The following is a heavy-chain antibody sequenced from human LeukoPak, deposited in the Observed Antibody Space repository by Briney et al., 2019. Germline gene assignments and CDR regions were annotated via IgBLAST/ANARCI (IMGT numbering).Heavy chain of an antibody. J-gene: IGHJ4*02. CDR2: ISGSGGNT. Sequence: GSLRLSCAASGFTFSSYWMSWVRQAPGRGLEWVSAISGSGGNTYYADSVKGRFTISRDNSKNTLYLQMNSLRADDTAVYYCARNHHNSGGRCDFWGQGTLVTVSS. V-gene: IGHV3-23*01. D-gene: IGHD2-15*01. CDR1: GFTFSSYW. CDR3: ARNHHNSGGRCDF.